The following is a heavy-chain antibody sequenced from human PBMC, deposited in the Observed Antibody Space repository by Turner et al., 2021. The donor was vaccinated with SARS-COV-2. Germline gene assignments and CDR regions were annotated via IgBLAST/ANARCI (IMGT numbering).Heavy chain of an antibody. V-gene: IGHV4-39*01. Sequence: QLQLQASGPGLVEPSESRSLTCTVSGGSISSSSYYWVWNRRPPGKGLEWIGSMYYSGSTYYNPSLKSRVTISVATSKNQFSLKLRSVTAADTAVYYCARRSSRLGNWYFDLWGRGTLVTVSS. CDR3: ARRSSRLGNWYFDL. CDR2: MYYSGST. CDR1: GGSISSSSYY. J-gene: IGHJ2*01. D-gene: IGHD2-15*01.